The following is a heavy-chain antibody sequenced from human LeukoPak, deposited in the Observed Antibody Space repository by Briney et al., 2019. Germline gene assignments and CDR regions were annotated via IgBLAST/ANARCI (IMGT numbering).Heavy chain of an antibody. CDR3: AKEGRLTVAAVVVENYFDY. V-gene: IGHV3-23*01. J-gene: IGHJ4*02. CDR1: GFTFNRAA. CDR2: ISGSGGDT. Sequence: PGGSLSLFCTRSGFTFNRAAMRWVRQAPGKGLEWVSGISGSGGDTYYSDSVKGRFSISRDNAKTTVYLQMNSLRTEDTAEYYCAKEGRLTVAAVVVENYFDYWGQGTPVTVSA. D-gene: IGHD3-22*01.